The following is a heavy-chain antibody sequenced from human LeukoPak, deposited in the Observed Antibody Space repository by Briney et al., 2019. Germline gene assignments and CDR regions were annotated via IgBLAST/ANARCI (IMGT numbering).Heavy chain of an antibody. CDR1: GGSFSGYY. Sequence: PSETLSLTCAVYGGSFSGYYWSWIRQPPGKGLEWIGEINHSGTTNYNPSLKSRVVISVDKSKNQFSLRLKSVTAADTAMYYCARMIPATPDYFDCWGQGTLITVSS. CDR3: ARMIPATPDYFDC. CDR2: INHSGTT. D-gene: IGHD2-15*01. J-gene: IGHJ4*02. V-gene: IGHV4-34*01.